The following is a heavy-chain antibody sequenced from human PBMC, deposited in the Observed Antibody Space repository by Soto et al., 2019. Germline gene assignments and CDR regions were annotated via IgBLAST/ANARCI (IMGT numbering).Heavy chain of an antibody. V-gene: IGHV4-59*01. D-gene: IGHD2-2*02. J-gene: IGHJ5*02. CDR2: IHYSGST. CDR1: GGSPSRYY. CDR3: ARGGGGSTSCYKWFDP. Sequence: SETLSLTCVVSGGSPSRYYWSWIRQPPGKGLEWIGYIHYSGSTNYKPSLKSRVTISVDTSKNQFSLKLSSVTAADTAVYYCARGGGGSTSCYKWFDPWGQGTRITVSS.